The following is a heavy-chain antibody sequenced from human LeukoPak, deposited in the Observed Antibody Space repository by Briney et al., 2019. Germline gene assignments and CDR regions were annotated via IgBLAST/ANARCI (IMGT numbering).Heavy chain of an antibody. CDR1: GFTVSSNY. J-gene: IGHJ4*02. D-gene: IGHD3-22*01. CDR2: IYSGGST. V-gene: IGHV3-66*02. Sequence: GGSLRLSCVASGFTVSSNYMSWVRQAPGKGLEWVSVIYSGGSTYYADSVKGRFTISRDNSKNTLYLQMNSLRAEDTAVYYCAREVAYYYDSSGYYDYWGQGTLVTVSS. CDR3: AREVAYYYDSSGYYDY.